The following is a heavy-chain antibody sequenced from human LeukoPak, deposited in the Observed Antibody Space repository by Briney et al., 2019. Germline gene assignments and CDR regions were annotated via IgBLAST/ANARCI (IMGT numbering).Heavy chain of an antibody. CDR2: ISRSGSII. V-gene: IGHV3-48*03. CDR1: GFAFSNYE. CDR3: ARDLVVAAAPGAFDL. J-gene: IGHJ3*01. Sequence: PGGSLRLSCAASGFAFSNYEMNWVRQAPGKGLEWVSYISRSGSIIYYADSVKGRFTISRDNAKSSLYLQMNSLSAEDTAFYYCARDLVVAAAPGAFDLWGQGTMVTVSS. D-gene: IGHD2-15*01.